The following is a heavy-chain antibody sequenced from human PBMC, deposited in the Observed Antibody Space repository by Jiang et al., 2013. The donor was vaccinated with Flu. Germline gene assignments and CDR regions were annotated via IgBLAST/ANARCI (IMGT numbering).Heavy chain of an antibody. CDR3: ARVWLSYFFDH. J-gene: IGHJ4*02. D-gene: IGHD6-19*01. V-gene: IGHV3-30-3*01. CDR2: ISDDGSEK. Sequence: QLVESGGGVVQPGRSLRLSRAASGFTFSSYGMHWVRQAPGKGLEWVAYISDDGSEKSHAAAVKGRFTVSRDKSKNILYLQMNSLQREDTAVYYCARVWLSYFFDHWGQGVLVTVSS. CDR1: GFTFSSYG.